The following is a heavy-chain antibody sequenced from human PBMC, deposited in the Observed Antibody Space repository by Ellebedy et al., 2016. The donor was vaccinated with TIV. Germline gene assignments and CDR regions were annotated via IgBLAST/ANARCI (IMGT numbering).Heavy chain of an antibody. J-gene: IGHJ5*02. CDR2: IYYSGST. D-gene: IGHD1-26*01. CDR1: GGSISSYY. V-gene: IGHV4-59*01. Sequence: SETLSLTXAVSGGSISSYYWSWIRQPPGKGLEWIGYIYYSGSTNYNPSLKSRVTISVDTSKNQFSLKLSSVTAADTAVYYCARAYGGHNWFDPWGQGTLVTVSS. CDR3: ARAYGGHNWFDP.